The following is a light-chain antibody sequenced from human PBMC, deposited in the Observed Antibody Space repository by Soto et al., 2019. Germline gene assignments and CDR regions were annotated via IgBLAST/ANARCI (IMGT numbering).Light chain of an antibody. J-gene: IGKJ2*01. Sequence: EIVLTQSPGTLSLFPGDRATLSCRASQRLINSYLAWYQQKPGQAPRLLIYDASSRAAGVPDRVTGGGSGTDFTLTISGLGPEDFAFYFWSQYERPPFAFGQGTKLEIK. CDR1: QRLINSY. CDR2: DAS. V-gene: IGKV3-20*01. CDR3: SQYERPPFA.